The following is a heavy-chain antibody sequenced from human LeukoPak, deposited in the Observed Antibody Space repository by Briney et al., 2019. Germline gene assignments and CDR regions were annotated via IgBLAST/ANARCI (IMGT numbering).Heavy chain of an antibody. Sequence: GGSLRLSCAASGFTFSSYAMHWVRQAPGKGLEWVAVISYDGSNKYYADSVKGRFTISRDNSKNTLFLQMNSLGAEDTAVYYCIGTGTHSYWGQGTLVTVSS. J-gene: IGHJ4*02. CDR3: IGTGTHSY. V-gene: IGHV3-30*04. D-gene: IGHD3-10*01. CDR1: GFTFSSYA. CDR2: ISYDGSNK.